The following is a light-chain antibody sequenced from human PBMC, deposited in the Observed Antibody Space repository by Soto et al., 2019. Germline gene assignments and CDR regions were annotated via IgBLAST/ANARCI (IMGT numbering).Light chain of an antibody. CDR3: QQYGSSLPIT. Sequence: EIVLTQSPGTLSLSPGERATLSCRASQRISGYLGWYQQKPGQAPRLVIYDASRRATGIPARFRGSGSGTDFTLTISRLEPEDFAVYYCQQYGSSLPITFGQGTRLEIK. J-gene: IGKJ5*01. CDR2: DAS. V-gene: IGKV3-20*01. CDR1: QRISGY.